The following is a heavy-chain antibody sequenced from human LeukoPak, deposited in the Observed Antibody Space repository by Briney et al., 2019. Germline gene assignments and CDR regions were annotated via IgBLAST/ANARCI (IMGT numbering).Heavy chain of an antibody. CDR2: LSDSGGST. CDR1: GFTFSSCG. CDR3: AKGGAVSSKSITMIRGTRRYYMDV. D-gene: IGHD3-10*01. V-gene: IGHV3-23*01. J-gene: IGHJ6*03. Sequence: GGSLRLSCAASGFTFSSCGMSWVRQAPGKGLEWVSALSDSGGSTFYADSVKGRFTISRDNSKNTLYLQMNRLRAEDTAVYYCAKGGAVSSKSITMIRGTRRYYMDVWGKGTTVTISS.